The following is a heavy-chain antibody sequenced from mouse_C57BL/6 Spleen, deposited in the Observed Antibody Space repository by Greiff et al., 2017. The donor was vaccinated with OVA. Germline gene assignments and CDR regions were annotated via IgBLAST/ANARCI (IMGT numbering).Heavy chain of an antibody. CDR2: IYPRDGST. CDR3: ARSNLITTVPFAY. Sequence: VQVVESDAELVKPGASVKISCKVSGYTFTDHTIHWMKQRPEQGLEWIGYIYPRDGSTKYNEKFKGKATLTADKSSSTAYMQLNSLTSEDSAVYFCARSNLITTVPFAYWGQGPLVTVSA. D-gene: IGHD1-1*01. CDR1: GYTFTDHT. V-gene: IGHV1-78*01. J-gene: IGHJ3*01.